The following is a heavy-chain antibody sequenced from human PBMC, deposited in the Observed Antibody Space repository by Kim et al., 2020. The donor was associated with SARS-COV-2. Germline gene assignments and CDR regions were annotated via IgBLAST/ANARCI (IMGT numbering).Heavy chain of an antibody. V-gene: IGHV1-18*01. CDR1: GYTFTSYG. CDR3: ARDPYYYDSSGYYYHHGMDV. D-gene: IGHD3-22*01. CDR2: ISAYNGNT. Sequence: ASVKVSCKASGYTFTSYGISWVRQAPGQGLEWMGWISAYNGNTNYAQKLQGRVTMTTDTSTSTAYMELRSLRSDDTAVYYCARDPYYYDSSGYYYHHGMDVWGQGTTVTVSS. J-gene: IGHJ6*02.